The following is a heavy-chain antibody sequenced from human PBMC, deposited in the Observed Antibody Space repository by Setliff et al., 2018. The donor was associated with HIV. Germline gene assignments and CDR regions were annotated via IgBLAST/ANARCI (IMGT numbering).Heavy chain of an antibody. CDR2: IYASGRT. CDR1: GGSISSDSYF. Sequence: SETLSLTCNVSGGSISSDSYFWSWIRQPAGKGLEWIGRIYASGRTNCNSSLKSRVTMSVDTSKNQFSLKLSSVTAADTAVYHCARPSTGGGYNYWYFDLWGRGTLVTVSS. D-gene: IGHD5-12*01. J-gene: IGHJ2*01. V-gene: IGHV4-61*02. CDR3: ARPSTGGGYNYWYFDL.